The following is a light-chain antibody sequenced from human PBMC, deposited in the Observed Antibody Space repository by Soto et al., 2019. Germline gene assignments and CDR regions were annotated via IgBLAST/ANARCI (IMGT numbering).Light chain of an antibody. J-gene: IGKJ1*01. CDR2: AVS. V-gene: IGKV1-39*01. CDR1: QRMSSY. CDR3: HRSYSAPLT. Sequence: DIQMTQSPSSLSASVGDRVTITCRASQRMSSYLHWYQQKPGTAPTSLIYAVSNLQSVVPSRFSGSGSGKDLSLTISSLQTEDFSSDYCHRSYSAPLTFGQGTKVDI.